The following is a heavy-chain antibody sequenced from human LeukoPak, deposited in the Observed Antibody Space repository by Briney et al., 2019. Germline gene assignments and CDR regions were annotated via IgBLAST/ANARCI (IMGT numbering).Heavy chain of an antibody. CDR1: GFTFSSYW. V-gene: IGHV3-74*01. CDR2: INSDGSST. D-gene: IGHD3-22*01. J-gene: IGHJ3*02. Sequence: PGGSLRLSWAASGFTFSSYWMHWVRQAPGKGLVWVSRINSDGSSTSYADSVKGRFTISRDNAKNTLYLQMNSLRAEDTAVYYCAKKVVSLDAFDIWGQGTMVTVSS. CDR3: AKKVVSLDAFDI.